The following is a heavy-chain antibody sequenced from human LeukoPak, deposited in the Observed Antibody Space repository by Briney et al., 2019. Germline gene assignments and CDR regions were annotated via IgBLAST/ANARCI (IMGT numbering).Heavy chain of an antibody. CDR2: ISDSGNT. J-gene: IGHJ4*02. D-gene: IGHD2-21*01. Sequence: GGSLRLSCAASGFTLSSYAMSWVRQAPGKGLEWVSAISDSGNTYHADSVKGRFTISRDSSKNTLFLQMNRLRPEDAAVYYCAKAPVTTCRGAYCYPLDYWGQGTLVTVSS. CDR3: AKAPVTTCRGAYCYPLDY. V-gene: IGHV3-23*01. CDR1: GFTLSSYA.